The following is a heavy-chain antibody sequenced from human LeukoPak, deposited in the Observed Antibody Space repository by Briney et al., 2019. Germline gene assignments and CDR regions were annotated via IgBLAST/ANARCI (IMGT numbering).Heavy chain of an antibody. V-gene: IGHV3-7*01. CDR2: IKQDGSEK. D-gene: IGHD3-10*01. CDR1: GFTFSSYW. CDR3: ARDSGSGSYDYPTGAGGLDY. Sequence: PGGSLRLSCAASGFTFSSYWMSWVRQAPGKGLEWVANIKQDGSEKYYVDSVKGRFTISRDNAKNSLYLQMNSLRAEDTAVYYCARDSGSGSYDYPTGAGGLDYWGQGTLVTVSS. J-gene: IGHJ4*02.